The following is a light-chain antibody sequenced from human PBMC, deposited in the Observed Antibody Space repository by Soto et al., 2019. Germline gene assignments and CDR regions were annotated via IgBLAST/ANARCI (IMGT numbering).Light chain of an antibody. Sequence: QSALTQPASVSGSPGQSITISCTGTSSDVGGYNYVSWYQQHPGKAPKLMIYEVSYRPSGVSDRVSGSKSGNTASLTISGLQAEDEADYFCSSYRSSSTNWVFGGGTKLTVL. CDR3: SSYRSSSTNWV. CDR2: EVS. V-gene: IGLV2-14*01. J-gene: IGLJ3*02. CDR1: SSDVGGYNY.